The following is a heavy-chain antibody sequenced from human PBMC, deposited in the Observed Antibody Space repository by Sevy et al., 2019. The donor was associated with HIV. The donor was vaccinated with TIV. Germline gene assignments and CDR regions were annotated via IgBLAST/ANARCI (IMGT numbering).Heavy chain of an antibody. Sequence: GGSLRLSCAASGFTFGSYTLHWVRQAPGKGLEWVALISQTYDGSKKYYIDSVQGRFTISRHNSKNTLYLQMDSLRPEDTAVYYCARDNSGYFFFDYWGQGTLVTVSS. CDR3: ARDNSGYFFFDY. J-gene: IGHJ4*02. CDR2: ISQTYDGSKK. D-gene: IGHD3-22*01. V-gene: IGHV3-30-3*01. CDR1: GFTFGSYT.